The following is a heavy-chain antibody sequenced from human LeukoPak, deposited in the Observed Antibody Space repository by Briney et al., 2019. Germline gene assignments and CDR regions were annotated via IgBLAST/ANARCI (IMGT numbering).Heavy chain of an antibody. Sequence: SETLSLTCTVSGGSISSYYWSWIRQPPGKGLEWIGYIYYSGSTNYNPSLKSRVTISVDTSKNQFSLKLSSVTAADTAVYYCASTGTKNWEYDYWGRGTLVTVSS. J-gene: IGHJ4*02. CDR3: ASTGTKNWEYDY. CDR2: IYYSGST. CDR1: GGSISSYY. V-gene: IGHV4-59*01. D-gene: IGHD7-27*01.